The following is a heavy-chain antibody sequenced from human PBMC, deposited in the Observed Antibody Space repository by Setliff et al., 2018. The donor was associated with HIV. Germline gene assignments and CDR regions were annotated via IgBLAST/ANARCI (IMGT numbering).Heavy chain of an antibody. J-gene: IGHJ4*02. Sequence: GGSLRLSCTASGFTFGDYAMSWVRQAPGKGLEGVGFIRSKAYGGTTEYAASVKGRFTISRDDSKSIAYLQMNSLKTEDTAVYYCTRDGQWLVRYFDYWGQGTLVTV. D-gene: IGHD6-19*01. V-gene: IGHV3-49*04. CDR3: TRDGQWLVRYFDY. CDR1: GFTFGDYA. CDR2: IRSKAYGGTT.